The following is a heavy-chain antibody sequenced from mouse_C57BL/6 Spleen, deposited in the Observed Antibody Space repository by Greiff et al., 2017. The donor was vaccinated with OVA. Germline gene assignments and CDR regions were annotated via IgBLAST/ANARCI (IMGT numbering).Heavy chain of an antibody. D-gene: IGHD1-1*01. CDR3: AKAEDIELRAMDY. Sequence: VQGVESGPGLVQPSQSLSITCTVSGFSLTSYGVHWVRQSPGKGLEWLGVIWRGGSTDYNAAFMSRLSITKDNSKSQVFFKMNSLQADDTAIYYCAKAEDIELRAMDYWGQGTSVTVSS. V-gene: IGHV2-5*01. J-gene: IGHJ4*01. CDR2: IWRGGST. CDR1: GFSLTSYG.